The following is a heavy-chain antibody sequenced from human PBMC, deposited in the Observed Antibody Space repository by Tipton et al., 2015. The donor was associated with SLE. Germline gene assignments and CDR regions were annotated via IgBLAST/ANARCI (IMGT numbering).Heavy chain of an antibody. Sequence: TLSLTCSVYGGSFSGYYWSWIRQPPGKGLEWIGEINHSGSTNYNPSLKSRVTISVDTSKNQFSLKLSSVTAADTAVYYCARSASGDHFDYWGQGTLVTVSS. V-gene: IGHV4-34*01. CDR1: GGSFSGYY. CDR3: ARSASGDHFDY. CDR2: INHSGST. J-gene: IGHJ4*02. D-gene: IGHD7-27*01.